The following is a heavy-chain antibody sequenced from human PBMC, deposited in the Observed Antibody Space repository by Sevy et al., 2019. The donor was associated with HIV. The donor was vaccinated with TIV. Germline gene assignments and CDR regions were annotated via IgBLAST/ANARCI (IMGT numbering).Heavy chain of an antibody. CDR3: ARGFCVSSSCSGSS. CDR1: GFTFSSYS. CDR2: ISSSCSSI. D-gene: IGHD2-2*01. Sequence: GGSLRLSCAASGFTFSSYSMNRVRQAPGKGLEWVSSISSSCSSIYYADSVKGRFTISRDNAKNSLYLQMDSLTAEDTAVYYCARGFCVSSSCSGSSWGQGTLVTVSS. V-gene: IGHV3-48*01. J-gene: IGHJ4*02.